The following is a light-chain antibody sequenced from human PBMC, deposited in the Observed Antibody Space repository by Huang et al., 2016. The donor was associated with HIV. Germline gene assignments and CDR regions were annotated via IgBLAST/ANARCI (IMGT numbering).Light chain of an antibody. V-gene: IGKV3-20*01. CDR3: QQYGSSPWT. J-gene: IGKJ1*01. CDR2: GPS. Sequence: EIVLTQSPGTLSLSPGERATLSCRASQSVSSSSLAWYRQKPGQAPRLLISGPSTRATGVPHRFSGSGSGTDFTLIISRLEPEDFAVYYCQQYGSSPWTFGQGTNVEIK. CDR1: QSVSSSS.